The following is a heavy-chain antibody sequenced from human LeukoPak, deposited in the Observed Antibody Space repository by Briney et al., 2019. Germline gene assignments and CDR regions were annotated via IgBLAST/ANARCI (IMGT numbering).Heavy chain of an antibody. V-gene: IGHV3-53*01. D-gene: IGHD6-19*01. CDR3: ARDPGSGWPGFDY. CDR2: IYRDGST. J-gene: IGHJ4*02. Sequence: PGGSLRLSCAASGFSVSNNYMNWVRQAPGKGLEWVSVIYRDGSTYYADPVKGRFTISRDNSKNTLYLQMNSLRAEDTAVYYCARDPGSGWPGFDYWGQGTLVTVSS. CDR1: GFSVSNNY.